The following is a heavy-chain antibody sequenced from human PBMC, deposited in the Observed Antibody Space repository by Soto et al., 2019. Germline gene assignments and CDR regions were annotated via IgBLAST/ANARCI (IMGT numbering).Heavy chain of an antibody. D-gene: IGHD1-20*01. Sequence: QVQLMQSGAEVRKPGASVKVSCKASGYTFTDYDINWVRQATGQGLEWLGWMTPKRGYTGYAQKFQGRVTLTRDTSRGTAYMELSSLTSEDTAVYYCTRNLYNTGDFDHWGQGTLVTGSS. CDR1: GYTFTDYD. CDR2: MTPKRGYT. J-gene: IGHJ4*02. CDR3: TRNLYNTGDFDH. V-gene: IGHV1-8*02.